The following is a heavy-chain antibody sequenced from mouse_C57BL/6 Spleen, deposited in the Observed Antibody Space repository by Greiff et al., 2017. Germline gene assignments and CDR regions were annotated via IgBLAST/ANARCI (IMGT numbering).Heavy chain of an antibody. CDR3: ARGGSPFAY. D-gene: IGHD1-1*01. V-gene: IGHV1-69*01. CDR1: GYTFTSSW. J-gene: IGHJ3*01. Sequence: QVQLQQPGAELVMPGASVKLSCKASGYTFTSSWMHWGKQRPGQGLEWIGEIDPSDSYTNYNQKFKGKSTLTVDKSSSTADMQLSSLTSEDSAVYYCARGGSPFAYWGQGTLVTVSA. CDR2: IDPSDSYT.